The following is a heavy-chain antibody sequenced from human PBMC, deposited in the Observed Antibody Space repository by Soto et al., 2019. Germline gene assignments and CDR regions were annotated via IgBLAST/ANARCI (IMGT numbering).Heavy chain of an antibody. CDR1: GGSISGYY. D-gene: IGHD5-12*01. CDR2: IDYSGRT. J-gene: IGHJ5*02. Sequence: QVQLQESGPGLVKPSETLSLTCTVSGGSISGYYGSWIRQPPGKGLEWIGYIDYSGRTNYNPSLKSRVTISVDTSKNQFSLKLSSVTAADTAVYYCARDPIGYGGWFDPWGQGTLVTVSA. CDR3: ARDPIGYGGWFDP. V-gene: IGHV4-59*01.